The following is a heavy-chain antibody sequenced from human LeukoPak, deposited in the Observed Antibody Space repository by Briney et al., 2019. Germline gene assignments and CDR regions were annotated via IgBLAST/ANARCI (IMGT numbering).Heavy chain of an antibody. CDR3: ARSGGTYLGAGRYIDY. V-gene: IGHV4-4*07. CDR2: IYTSGST. D-gene: IGHD3-10*01. CDR1: GGSISSYY. Sequence: SETLSLTCTVSGGSISSYYWSWIRQPAGKGLEWIGRIYTSGSTNYNPSLKSRVTMSVDTSKNQFSLKLSSATAADTAVYYCARSGGTYLGAGRYIDYWGQGTLVTVSS. J-gene: IGHJ4*02.